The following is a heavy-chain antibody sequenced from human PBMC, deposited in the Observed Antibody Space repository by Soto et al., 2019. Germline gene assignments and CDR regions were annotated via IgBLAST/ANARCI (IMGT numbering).Heavy chain of an antibody. Sequence: SETLSLTCGVYGGSFINYYCIFFRQPPGKGLEWIGEVNHSGEATYNPSLQSRITISLDTSNNQFSLKMTSVTAADTAMYFCTRAGRFPRSWFDPWGQGTQVTVSS. J-gene: IGHJ5*02. V-gene: IGHV4-34*01. CDR2: VNHSGEA. D-gene: IGHD3-10*01. CDR1: GGSFINYY. CDR3: TRAGRFPRSWFDP.